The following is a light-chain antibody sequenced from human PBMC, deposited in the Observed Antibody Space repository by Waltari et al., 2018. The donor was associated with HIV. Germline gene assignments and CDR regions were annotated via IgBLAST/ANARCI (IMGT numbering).Light chain of an antibody. J-gene: IGLJ2*01. CDR1: RRHSGNYNL. CDR2: EDN. CDR3: CASAGGLG. Sequence: QSALTQPPSVSGSPGQSITISCTGTRRHSGNYNLVSWYHGLPGKAPQLLIYEDNTRPSGVFDRCSCSQSADTASLTISGLQAEDGADYYCCASAGGLGFGGGTKLPVL. V-gene: IGLV2-23*01.